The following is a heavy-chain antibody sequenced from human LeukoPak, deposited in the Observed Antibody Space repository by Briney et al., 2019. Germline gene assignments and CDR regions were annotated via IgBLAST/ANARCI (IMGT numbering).Heavy chain of an antibody. CDR1: GYTFTGYY. D-gene: IGHD5-18*01. Sequence: GASVKVSCKTSGYTFTGYYTHWVRQAPGQGLEWMGWINPNSGDTNYAQKFQGRVTMTRDTSISTAYMELSRLKSDDTAVYYCAKDGGRGFNYGLYYFDHWRQGTLVTVSS. V-gene: IGHV1-2*02. J-gene: IGHJ4*02. CDR3: AKDGGRGFNYGLYYFDH. CDR2: INPNSGDT.